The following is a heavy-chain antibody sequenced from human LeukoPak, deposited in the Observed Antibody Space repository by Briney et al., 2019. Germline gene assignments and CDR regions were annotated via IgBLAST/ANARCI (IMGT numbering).Heavy chain of an antibody. Sequence: GASVKVSCKTSGYTFTGYYTHWIRQAPGQGLEWMGWIALNTGDTHSAQKFQHRVTMTRDTSISTAYLELTRLTSDDTAVYYCARDLFWTGFYYFDFWGQGTMVTVSS. CDR1: GYTFTGYY. J-gene: IGHJ4*02. CDR3: ARDLFWTGFYYFDF. V-gene: IGHV1-2*02. D-gene: IGHD3/OR15-3a*01. CDR2: IALNTGDT.